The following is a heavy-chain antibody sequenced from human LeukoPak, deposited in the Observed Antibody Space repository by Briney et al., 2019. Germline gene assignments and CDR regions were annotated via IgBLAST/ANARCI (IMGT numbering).Heavy chain of an antibody. CDR1: GYSISSGYY. D-gene: IGHD2-15*01. CDR3: ARHKGLCTAGSCPALDY. J-gene: IGHJ4*02. CDR2: IYYSGST. Sequence: PSETLSLTCTVSGYSISSGYYWGWIRQPPGKGLEWIGTIYYSGSTYYNASLKSRVTMSVDTSENQFSLTVSSVTAADTAIYYCARHKGLCTAGSCPALDYWGQGTLVTVSS. V-gene: IGHV4-38-2*02.